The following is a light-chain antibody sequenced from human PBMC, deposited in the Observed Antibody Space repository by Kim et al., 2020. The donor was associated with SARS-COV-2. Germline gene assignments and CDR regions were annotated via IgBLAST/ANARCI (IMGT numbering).Light chain of an antibody. J-gene: IGLJ2*01. CDR2: YDK. CDR1: SSNSGSNT. CDR3: AAWDDIQSGPV. V-gene: IGLV1-44*01. Sequence: GQTVTIYCTGSSSNSGSNTASWYQQVPGTAPKLLIYYDKERPSGVPDRFSGSKSGTSASLAITGLQSGDEADYYCAAWDDIQSGPVFGGGTQLTVL.